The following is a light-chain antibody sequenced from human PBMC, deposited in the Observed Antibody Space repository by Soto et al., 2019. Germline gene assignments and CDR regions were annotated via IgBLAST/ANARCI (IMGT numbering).Light chain of an antibody. CDR2: GAS. CDR1: QSVSSD. J-gene: IGKJ5*01. V-gene: IGKV3-15*01. CDR3: QQYNNWPIT. Sequence: EIAMSQSPATLSVSQGERATLSCRTSQSVSSDLAWYQQKPGQAPRLLIYGASTRATGIPDRFSDSGSGTEFTLTISSLRSEDFAVYYCQQYNNWPITFGQGTRLEIK.